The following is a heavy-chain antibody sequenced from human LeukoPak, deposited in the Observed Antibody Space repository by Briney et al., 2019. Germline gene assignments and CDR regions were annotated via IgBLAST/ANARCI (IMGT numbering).Heavy chain of an antibody. D-gene: IGHD4-17*01. CDR3: ARDSQMLYGDYGGNNWLDP. CDR2: INWNGGST. J-gene: IGHJ5*02. CDR1: GYTFDDYC. V-gene: IGHV3-20*01. Sequence: PGGSLRLSCAASGYTFDDYCMSWVRQAPGKGLEWVSGINWNGGSTGYAGSVKGRFTISRDNAKNSLYLQMNSLRAEDTALYHCARDSQMLYGDYGGNNWLDPWGQGTLVTVSS.